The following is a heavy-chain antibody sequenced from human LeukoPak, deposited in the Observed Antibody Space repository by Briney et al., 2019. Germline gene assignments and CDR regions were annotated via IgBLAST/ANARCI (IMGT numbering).Heavy chain of an antibody. Sequence: GGSLRLSCAASGFTFSSYSMNWVRQAPGKGLEWVSYISSSSSTIYYADSVKGRFTISRDNAKNSLYLQMNSLRAEDTAVYYCARTLYVAAVPGGLDYWGQGTLVTVSS. V-gene: IGHV3-48*01. D-gene: IGHD6-13*01. J-gene: IGHJ4*02. CDR1: GFTFSSYS. CDR3: ARTLYVAAVPGGLDY. CDR2: ISSSSSTI.